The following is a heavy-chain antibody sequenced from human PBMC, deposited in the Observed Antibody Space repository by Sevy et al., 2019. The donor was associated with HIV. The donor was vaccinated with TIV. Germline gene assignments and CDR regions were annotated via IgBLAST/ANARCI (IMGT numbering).Heavy chain of an antibody. CDR1: GFDFSSHW. V-gene: IGHV3-74*01. J-gene: IGHJ4*02. CDR2: MNTDGSST. CDR3: ATPRCDF. Sequence: GGSLRLSCEASGFDFSSHWMQWVRQAPGKGLVWVSRMNTDGSSTNYADSVKGRFTISRDNAKNTLYLEMNNLRDEDTALYYCATPRCDFWGPGTLVTVSS.